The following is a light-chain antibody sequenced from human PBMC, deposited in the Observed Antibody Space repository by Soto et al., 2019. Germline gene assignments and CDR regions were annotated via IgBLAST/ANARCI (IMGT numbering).Light chain of an antibody. J-gene: IGLJ1*01. V-gene: IGLV2-14*01. CDR3: SSYTSDSSYV. CDR2: AVS. Sequence: ALTQPASVSGSPGQSITISCTGTSSDVGLYDYVSWYQQHPGKAPQLMIYAVSNRPSGVSNRFSASKSGNTASLFISGLQAEDEADYYCSSYTSDSSYVFGSGTKGTVL. CDR1: SSDVGLYDY.